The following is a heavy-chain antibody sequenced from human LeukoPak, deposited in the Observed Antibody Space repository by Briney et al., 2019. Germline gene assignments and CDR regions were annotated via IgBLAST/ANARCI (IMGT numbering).Heavy chain of an antibody. V-gene: IGHV4-30-4*01. CDR2: IYYSGST. Sequence: PSQTLSLTCTVSGGFISSDYYWRWIRQPPGKGLEWIGFIYYSGSTYYNPSLKSRVTMSVDTSKSQFSLNLYSVTAADTAVYYXXRARNRHSSGYSDWFDPWGQGTLVTVSS. CDR1: GGFISSDYY. CDR3: XRARNRHSSGYSDWFDP. D-gene: IGHD3-22*01. J-gene: IGHJ5*02.